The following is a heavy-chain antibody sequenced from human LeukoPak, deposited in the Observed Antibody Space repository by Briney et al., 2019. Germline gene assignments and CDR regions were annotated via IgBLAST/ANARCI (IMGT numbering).Heavy chain of an antibody. J-gene: IGHJ4*02. D-gene: IGHD6-19*01. CDR1: GYTFTGYY. V-gene: IGHV1-18*04. CDR2: ISAYNGNT. Sequence: ASVKVSCKASGYTFTGYYIHWVRQAPGQGLEWMGWISAYNGNTNYAQKLQGRVTMTTDTSTSTAYMELRSLRSDDTAVYYCARGLAVAGSKHLDYWGQGTLVTVSS. CDR3: ARGLAVAGSKHLDY.